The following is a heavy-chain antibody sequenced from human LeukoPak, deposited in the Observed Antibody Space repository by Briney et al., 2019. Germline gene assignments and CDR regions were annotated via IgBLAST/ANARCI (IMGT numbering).Heavy chain of an antibody. J-gene: IGHJ4*02. V-gene: IGHV3-74*01. D-gene: IGHD3-22*01. Sequence: DPGGSLRLSCGAPGFTFSSHRMHWVRQAPGEAPAWVARISSDGTSAVYADSVRGRFTVSRDNAKSTMFLQMDSLRAEDTAVYYCVRLTFYEGRGHYPDHWGQGTLVTVSS. CDR1: GFTFSSHR. CDR3: VRLTFYEGRGHYPDH. CDR2: ISSDGTSA.